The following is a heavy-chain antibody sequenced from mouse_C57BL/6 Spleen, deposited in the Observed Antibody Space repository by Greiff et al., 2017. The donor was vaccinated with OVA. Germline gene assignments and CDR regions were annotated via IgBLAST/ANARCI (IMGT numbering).Heavy chain of an antibody. CDR2: ISGGGGNT. CDR3: ARLALDPYYFDY. J-gene: IGHJ2*01. Sequence: EVKLVESGGGLVKPGGSLKLSCAASGFTFSSYTMSWVRQTPEKRLEWVATISGGGGNTYYPDSVKGRFTISRDNAKNTLYLQMSSLRSEDTALYYCARLALDPYYFDYWGQGTTLTVSS. CDR1: GFTFSSYT. V-gene: IGHV5-9*01.